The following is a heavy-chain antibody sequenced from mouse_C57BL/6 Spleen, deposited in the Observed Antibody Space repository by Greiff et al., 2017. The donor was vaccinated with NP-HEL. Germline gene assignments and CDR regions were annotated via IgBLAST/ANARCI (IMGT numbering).Heavy chain of an antibody. CDR1: GFTFSDYG. CDR2: ISSGSSTI. Sequence: EVMLVESGGGLVKPGGSLKLSCAASGFTFSDYGMHWVRQAPEKGLEWVAYISSGSSTIYYADTVKGRFTISRDNAKNTLFLQMTGLRSEDTAMYYCARGGGTRDWYFDVWGTGTTVTVSS. V-gene: IGHV5-17*01. CDR3: ARGGGTRDWYFDV. J-gene: IGHJ1*03. D-gene: IGHD2-14*01.